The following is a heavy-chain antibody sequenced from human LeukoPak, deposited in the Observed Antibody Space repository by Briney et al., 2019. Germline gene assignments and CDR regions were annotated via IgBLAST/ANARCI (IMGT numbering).Heavy chain of an antibody. CDR1: GFAFSSYG. CDR3: AKGVTYYYDSSGYYGFDP. Sequence: PGGSLRLSCAASGFAFSSYGMHWVRQAPGKGLEWVAVISYDGSNKYYADSVKGRSTISRDNSKNTLYLQMNSLRAEDTAVYYCAKGVTYYYDSSGYYGFDPWGQGTLVTVSS. CDR2: ISYDGSNK. V-gene: IGHV3-30*18. J-gene: IGHJ5*02. D-gene: IGHD3-22*01.